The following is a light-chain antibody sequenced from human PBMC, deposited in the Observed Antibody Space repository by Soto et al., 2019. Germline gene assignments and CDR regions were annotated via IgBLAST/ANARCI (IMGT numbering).Light chain of an antibody. V-gene: IGKV2D-30*01. CDR1: RSLVYTDGNTC. Sequence: DVVMTQSPLSLPVTLGQRGSLLCGSSRSLVYTDGNTCLNWSQQRPGKVPRRLIFGAYNLQSGVPSRFSGSGSGTEFTLTISGLQPEDFAIYYCLQHNSYPITLGQGTRLEIK. CDR2: GAY. CDR3: LQHNSYPIT. J-gene: IGKJ5*01.